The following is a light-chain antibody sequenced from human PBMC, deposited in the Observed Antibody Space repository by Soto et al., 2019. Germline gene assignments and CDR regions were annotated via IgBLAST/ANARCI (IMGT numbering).Light chain of an antibody. V-gene: IGKV4-1*01. CDR2: DVS. J-gene: IGKJ5*01. CDR3: QQYNNWPFS. CDR1: QNVLYSSNNHNY. Sequence: IVMTQSPDSLAVSLGETATINCRSSQNVLYSSNNHNYVAWYQQKSGQSPKLLIYDVSHRATGVPARFSGTGSETDFTLTISGLQSEDSAVYFCQQYNNWPFSFGQGTRLEIK.